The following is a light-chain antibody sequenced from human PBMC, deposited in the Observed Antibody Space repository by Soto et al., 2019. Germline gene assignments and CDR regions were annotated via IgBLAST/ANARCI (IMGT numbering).Light chain of an antibody. V-gene: IGKV3-20*01. J-gene: IGKJ4*02. CDR1: QTVSSRF. Sequence: EIVFRQSPGTLSLGTGERGTRSCRASQTVSSRFLAWYQQKPGQAPRLLIYGALSRSTGIPDRLSGSGSGTDFTHTICRLEPEDFALYFCQQYATSPHTFGSGTKVDNK. CDR2: GAL. CDR3: QQYATSPHT.